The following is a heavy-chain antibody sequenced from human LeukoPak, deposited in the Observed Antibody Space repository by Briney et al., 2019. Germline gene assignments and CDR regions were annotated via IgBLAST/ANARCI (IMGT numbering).Heavy chain of an antibody. CDR1: SDSITSYY. V-gene: IGHV4-4*07. CDR3: ARAPDTAIPYYYMDV. J-gene: IGHJ6*03. D-gene: IGHD5-18*01. CDR2: IYSSGST. Sequence: SETLSLTCTVSSDSITSYYWSWIRQPAGKGLEWIGRIYSSGSTNYNPSLKSRVNISLDKSKNHFSLRVNSVVAADTAIYYCARAPDTAIPYYYMDVWGKGTTVTVSS.